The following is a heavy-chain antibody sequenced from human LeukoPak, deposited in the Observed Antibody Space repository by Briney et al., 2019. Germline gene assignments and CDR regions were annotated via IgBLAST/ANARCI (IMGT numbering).Heavy chain of an antibody. J-gene: IGHJ2*01. CDR1: GGTFSSYA. CDR3: VSDRSDGGFPESNGYPTFDL. CDR2: IIPIFGTA. D-gene: IGHD5-24*01. V-gene: IGHV1-69*13. Sequence: ASVKVSCKASGGTFSSYAISWVRQAPGQGLEWMGGIIPIFGTANYAQKFQGRVTITADESTSTAYMELINLRSDDTAVYFCVSDRSDGGFPESNGYPTFDLWGRGTLVTVSS.